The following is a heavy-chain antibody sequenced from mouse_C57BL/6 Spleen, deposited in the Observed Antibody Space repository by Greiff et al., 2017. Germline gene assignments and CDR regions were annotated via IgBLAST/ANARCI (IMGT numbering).Heavy chain of an antibody. CDR3: TVYGYDGFAD. CDR2: IVPETGGT. J-gene: IGHJ3*01. V-gene: IGHV1-15*01. Sequence: VQRVESGAELVRPGASVTLSCKASGYTFTDYELHWVLQTPVHGLDWIRAIVPETGGTAYTREFKGKAILTADKSSSTAYMELRSLTAEDSAVYYCTVYGYDGFADWGQGRLVNVAA. CDR1: GYTFTDYE. D-gene: IGHD2-2*01.